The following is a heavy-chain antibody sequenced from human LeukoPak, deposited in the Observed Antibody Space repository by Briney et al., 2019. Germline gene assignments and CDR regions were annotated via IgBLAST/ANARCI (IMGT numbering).Heavy chain of an antibody. V-gene: IGHV4-39*07. Sequence: SETLSLTCSVSGDSISSTSYYWGWIRQPPGKGLEWIGSIYSTGRTYYNPSLKSRVTISVDKSKNQFSLKLSSVTAADTAVYYCARVTYYYDSSGYRHDAFDIWGQGTMVTVSS. D-gene: IGHD3-22*01. CDR3: ARVTYYYDSSGYRHDAFDI. CDR2: IYSTGRT. CDR1: GDSISSTSYY. J-gene: IGHJ3*02.